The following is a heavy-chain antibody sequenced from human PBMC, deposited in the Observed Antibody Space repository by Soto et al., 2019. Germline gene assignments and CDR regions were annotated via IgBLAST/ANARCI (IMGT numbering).Heavy chain of an antibody. D-gene: IGHD3-3*02. CDR2: IYSGGTT. CDR1: GFTVRSNY. J-gene: IGHJ4*02. V-gene: IGHV3-53*05. CDR3: ARDRSFSRGFDY. Sequence: PGGSLRLSCAASGFTVRSNYMGWVRQAPGKGLEWVSVIYSGGTTYYADSVKGRFTISRDNSKNTVYLQMNSLRAEDTAVYYCARDRSFSRGFDYCGQGALVTVSS.